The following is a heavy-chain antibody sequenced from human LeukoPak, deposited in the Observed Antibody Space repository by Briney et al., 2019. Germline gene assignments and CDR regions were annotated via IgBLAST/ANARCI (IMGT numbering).Heavy chain of an antibody. D-gene: IGHD6-13*01. CDR3: ARVKAAGAFDI. V-gene: IGHV3-21*01. CDR1: GFTFSSYS. Sequence: PGGSLRLSCAASGFTFSSYSMNWVRQPPGKGLEWVSSISSSSSYIYYADSVKGRFTISRDNAKNSLYLQMSSLRAEETAVYYCARVKAAGAFDIWGQGTMVTVSS. J-gene: IGHJ3*02. CDR2: ISSSSSYI.